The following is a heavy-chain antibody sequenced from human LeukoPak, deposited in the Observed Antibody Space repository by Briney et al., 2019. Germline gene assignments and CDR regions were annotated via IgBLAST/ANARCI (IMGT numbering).Heavy chain of an antibody. CDR1: GFTFSSYS. D-gene: IGHD6-19*01. CDR2: ISWNSGSI. Sequence: SLRLSCAASGFTFSSYSMSWVRQAPGKGLEWVSGISWNSGSIGYADSVKGRFTISRDNAKNSLYLQMNSLRAEDTALYYCAKSRAVARGGYWYFDLWGRGTLVTVSS. V-gene: IGHV3-9*01. J-gene: IGHJ2*01. CDR3: AKSRAVARGGYWYFDL.